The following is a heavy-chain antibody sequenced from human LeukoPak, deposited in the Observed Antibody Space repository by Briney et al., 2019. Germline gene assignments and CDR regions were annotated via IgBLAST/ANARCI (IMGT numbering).Heavy chain of an antibody. V-gene: IGHV5-51*01. CDR1: GYSFTSYW. CDR3: ARLAYCGGDCYSYYYYGMDV. J-gene: IGHJ6*02. Sequence: GESLKISCKGSGYSFTSYWIGWVRQIPGKGLEWMGIIYPGDSDTRYSPSFQGQVTISADKSISTAYLQWSSLKASDTAMYYCARLAYCGGDCYSYYYYGMDVWGQGTTVTVSS. D-gene: IGHD2-21*02. CDR2: IYPGDSDT.